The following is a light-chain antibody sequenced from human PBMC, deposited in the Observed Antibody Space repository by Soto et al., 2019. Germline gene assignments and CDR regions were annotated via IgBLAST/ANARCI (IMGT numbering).Light chain of an antibody. Sequence: EIVMTQSPATLSVSPGERATLSCRASQSVSSNLAWYQQKPDQAPRLLIYGASTSATGIPARFSGSGSGTEFTLTISSLQSEDFAVYYCQQCNSCPSYTFGQGTKLEIK. CDR3: QQCNSCPSYT. V-gene: IGKV3-15*01. J-gene: IGKJ2*01. CDR2: GAS. CDR1: QSVSSN.